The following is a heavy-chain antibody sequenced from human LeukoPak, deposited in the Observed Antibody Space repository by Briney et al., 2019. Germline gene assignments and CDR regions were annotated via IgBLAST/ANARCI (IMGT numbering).Heavy chain of an antibody. D-gene: IGHD2-8*01. J-gene: IGHJ4*02. CDR1: GYTFTRYY. CDR3: ARDLLVMASMGSDS. V-gene: IGHV1-2*02. Sequence: ASVKVSCKASGYTFTRYYLHWVRQAPGQGLEWMGWINPASGGTSYAQNFQGRVTMTRDTSISTVYMELSGLRSDDTAVYYCARDLLVMASMGSDSWGQGTLVTVSS. CDR2: INPASGGT.